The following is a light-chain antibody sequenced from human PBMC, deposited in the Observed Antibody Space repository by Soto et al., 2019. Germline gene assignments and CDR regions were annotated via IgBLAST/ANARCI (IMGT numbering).Light chain of an antibody. V-gene: IGKV1-33*01. Sequence: DIQMTQSPSSLSASVGDRVTITCQASQDIAKYLNWYQQKPGNAPKLLIYDASELHAGVPSRFSGSGSETDFTFTISSVKPEDFTTYYCQQYDDLLSFGGGTKVEIK. CDR2: DAS. J-gene: IGKJ4*01. CDR3: QQYDDLLS. CDR1: QDIAKY.